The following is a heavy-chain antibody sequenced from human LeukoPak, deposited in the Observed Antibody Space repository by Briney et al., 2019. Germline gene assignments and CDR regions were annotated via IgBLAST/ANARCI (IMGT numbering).Heavy chain of an antibody. Sequence: GGSLRLSCAASGFTFSSYGMHWVRQAPGKGLEWVAFIRYDGSNKYYADSVKGRFTISRDNSKNTLYLQMNSLRAEDTAVYYCARVTPPARLGYAFDIWGQGTMVTVSS. CDR1: GFTFSSYG. J-gene: IGHJ3*02. D-gene: IGHD3-16*01. V-gene: IGHV3-30*02. CDR2: IRYDGSNK. CDR3: ARVTPPARLGYAFDI.